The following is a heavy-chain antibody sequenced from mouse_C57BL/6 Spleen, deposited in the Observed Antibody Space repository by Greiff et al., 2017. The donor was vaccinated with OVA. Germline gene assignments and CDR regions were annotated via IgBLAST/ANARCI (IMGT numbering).Heavy chain of an antibody. Sequence: VQLQQPGAELVKPGASVKLSCKASGYTFTSYWMQWVKQRPGQGLEWIGEIDPSDSYTNYNQKFKGKATLTVDTSSSTAYLQLSSLTSEDSAVYYCASQLRLGGSWFAYWGQGTLVTVSA. V-gene: IGHV1-50*01. D-gene: IGHD3-2*02. J-gene: IGHJ3*01. CDR1: GYTFTSYW. CDR3: ASQLRLGGSWFAY. CDR2: IDPSDSYT.